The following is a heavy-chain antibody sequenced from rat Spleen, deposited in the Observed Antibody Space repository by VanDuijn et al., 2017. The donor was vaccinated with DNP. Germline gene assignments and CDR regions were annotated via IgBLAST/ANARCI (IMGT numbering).Heavy chain of an antibody. D-gene: IGHD1-4*01. CDR2: VNRAGTT. J-gene: IGHJ4*01. V-gene: IGHV3-3*01. CDR1: AYSITSSYR. CDR3: ARWPGYNPPYAMDA. Sequence: EVQLQESGPGLVKPSQSLSLTCSVTAYSITSSYRWNWIRKFPGNKLEWMGSVNRAGTTNYNPSLKSRISITRDTSKNQFFLQVNSVTTEDTATYYCARWPGYNPPYAMDAWGQGTSVTVSS.